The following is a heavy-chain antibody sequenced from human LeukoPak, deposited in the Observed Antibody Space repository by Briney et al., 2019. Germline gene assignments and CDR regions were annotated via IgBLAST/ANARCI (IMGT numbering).Heavy chain of an antibody. D-gene: IGHD3-22*01. CDR2: MSPNSGNT. J-gene: IGHJ5*02. CDR1: GYTFTSYD. Sequence: GASVKVSCKASGYTFTSYDINWVRQATGQGLEWMGWMSPNSGNTGYAQKLQGRVTMTTDTSTSTAYMELRSLRSDDTAVYYCARDGHDSSGYEISPPGDNWFDPWGQGTLVTVSS. V-gene: IGHV1-8*01. CDR3: ARDGHDSSGYEISPPGDNWFDP.